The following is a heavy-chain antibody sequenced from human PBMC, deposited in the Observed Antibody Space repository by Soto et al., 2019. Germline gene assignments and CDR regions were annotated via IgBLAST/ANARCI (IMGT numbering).Heavy chain of an antibody. Sequence: QVQLVQSGAEVKKPGSSVKVSCKASGATLNTFINYGITWVRQAPGQGLEWMGGIIPVFGTANYAQKFQGRGPISADESTKTAYMELSSLRSEDTAVYYCARGAATKIVVVMDDAFEIWGQGTMVTVSS. CDR1: GATLNTFINYG. V-gene: IGHV1-69*12. J-gene: IGHJ3*02. CDR2: IIPVFGTA. CDR3: ARGAATKIVVVMDDAFEI. D-gene: IGHD3-22*01.